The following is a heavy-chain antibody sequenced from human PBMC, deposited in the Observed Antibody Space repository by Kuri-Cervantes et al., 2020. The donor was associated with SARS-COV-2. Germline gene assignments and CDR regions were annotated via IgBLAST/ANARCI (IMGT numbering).Heavy chain of an antibody. CDR2: ISSSSSTI. CDR3: ARDRIAPTGWDYYMDV. CDR1: GFTFSSYS. V-gene: IGHV3-48*01. J-gene: IGHJ6*03. D-gene: IGHD2-15*01. Sequence: GESLKISCAASGFTFSSYSMNWVRQAPGKGLEWVSYISSSSSTIYYADSVKGRFTISRDNAKNSLYLQMNSLRAEDTAVYYCARDRIAPTGWDYYMDVWGKGTTVTVSS.